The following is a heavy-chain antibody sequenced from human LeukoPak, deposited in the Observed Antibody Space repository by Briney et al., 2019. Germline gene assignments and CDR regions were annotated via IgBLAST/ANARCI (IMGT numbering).Heavy chain of an antibody. J-gene: IGHJ4*02. Sequence: GESLKISCKGSGYSFTSYWIGWVRQMPGKGLEWMGRIDPSDSYTNYSPSFQGHVTISADKSTSIAYLQWSSLRASDTAMYYCARTLTTDIDYWGQGTLVTVSS. V-gene: IGHV5-10-1*01. CDR3: ARTLTTDIDY. CDR2: IDPSDSYT. D-gene: IGHD4-11*01. CDR1: GYSFTSYW.